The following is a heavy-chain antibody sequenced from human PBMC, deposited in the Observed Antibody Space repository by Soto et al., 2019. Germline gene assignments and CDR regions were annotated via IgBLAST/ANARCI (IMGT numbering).Heavy chain of an antibody. V-gene: IGHV1-69*13. CDR1: GGTFSSYA. CDR3: ARDHCSGGSCEIDP. D-gene: IGHD2-15*01. CDR2: IIPIFGTA. J-gene: IGHJ5*02. Sequence: SVKVSCKASGGTFSSYAISWVRQAPGQGLEWMGGIIPIFGTANYAQKFQGRVTITADESTSTAYMELSSLRSEDTAVYYCARDHCSGGSCEIDPWGQGTLVTVSS.